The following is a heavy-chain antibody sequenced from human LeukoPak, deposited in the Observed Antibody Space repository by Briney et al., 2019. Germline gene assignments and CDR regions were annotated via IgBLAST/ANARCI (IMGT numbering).Heavy chain of an antibody. CDR1: GYSISGGYY. CDR2: ISHSGST. Sequence: SETLSLTCTVSGYSISGGYYWGWIRQPPGKGLKWIGSISHSGSTYYNPSLKSRVTISVDTSKNQFSLKLSSVTAADTAVYYCARASGWYLFDYWGQGTLVTVSS. D-gene: IGHD6-19*01. J-gene: IGHJ4*02. CDR3: ARASGWYLFDY. V-gene: IGHV4-38-2*02.